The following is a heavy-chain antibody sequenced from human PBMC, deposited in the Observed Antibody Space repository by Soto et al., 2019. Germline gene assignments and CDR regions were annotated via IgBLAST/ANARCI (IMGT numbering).Heavy chain of an antibody. CDR3: AKAGGIAVPGSHLDY. CDR1: GFTFSSCA. CDR2: ISGSGGST. V-gene: IGHV3-23*01. D-gene: IGHD6-19*01. J-gene: IGHJ4*02. Sequence: EVQLLESGGGSVQPGGSLRLSCATSGFTFSSCAMSWVRQAPGKGLEWVSAISGSGGSTNYADSAEGRFTISRDNSKNTLYLQMSSLRAEDTAVYYCAKAGGIAVPGSHLDYWGQGTLVTVSS.